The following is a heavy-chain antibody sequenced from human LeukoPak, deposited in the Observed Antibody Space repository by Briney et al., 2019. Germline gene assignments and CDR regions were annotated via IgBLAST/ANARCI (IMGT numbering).Heavy chain of an antibody. CDR3: ARLGYYGSGSH. CDR1: GGSISSGGYS. CDR2: IYHSGST. D-gene: IGHD3-10*01. J-gene: IGHJ4*02. Sequence: SQTLSLTCAVSGGSISSGGYSWSWIPQPPGKGLEGIGYIYHSGSTYYNPSLKSRVTISVDRSKTQFSLELSSVTAADTAVYYCARLGYYGSGSHWGQGTLVTVSS. V-gene: IGHV4-30-2*01.